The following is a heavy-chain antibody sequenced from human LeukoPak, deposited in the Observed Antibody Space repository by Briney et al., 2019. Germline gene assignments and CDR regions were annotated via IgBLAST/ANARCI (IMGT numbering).Heavy chain of an antibody. J-gene: IGHJ4*02. V-gene: IGHV1-2*02. CDR3: ARDLLWFAESTVDY. CDR2: INPNSGGT. D-gene: IGHD3-10*01. CDR1: GYTFTGYY. Sequence: ASVKVSCKASGYTFTGYYMHWVRQAPGQGLEWMGWINPNSGGTNYAQKFQGRVTMTRDTSISTAYMELSRLRSDDTAVYYCARDLLWFAESTVDYWGQGTLVTVSS.